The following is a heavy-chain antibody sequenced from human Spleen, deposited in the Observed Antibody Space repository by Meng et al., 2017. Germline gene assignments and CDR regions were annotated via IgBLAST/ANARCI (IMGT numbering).Heavy chain of an antibody. Sequence: GESLKISCAASGFTFSSYAMSWVRQAPGKGLEWVSVIYSGGSTYYADSVKGRFTISRHNSKNTLYLQMNSLRAEDTAVYYCAEMDSSGYYFVYWGQGTLVTVSS. CDR2: IYSGGST. J-gene: IGHJ4*02. CDR1: GFTFSSYA. D-gene: IGHD3-22*01. CDR3: AEMDSSGYYFVY. V-gene: IGHV3-66*02.